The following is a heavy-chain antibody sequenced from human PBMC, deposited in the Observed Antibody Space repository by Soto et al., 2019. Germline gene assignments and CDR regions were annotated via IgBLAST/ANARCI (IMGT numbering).Heavy chain of an antibody. Sequence: EVQLVQSGAEVKKPGESLKISCKGSGYSFTSYWIGWVRQMPGKGLEWMGIIYPGDSDTRYSPSFQGQVTISADKSISTAYLQWSSLKASDTAMYYCATIFGAAVGTGGYWYFDLWGRGTLVTVSS. V-gene: IGHV5-51*03. CDR1: GYSFTSYW. J-gene: IGHJ2*01. CDR2: IYPGDSDT. D-gene: IGHD6-13*01. CDR3: ATIFGAAVGTGGYWYFDL.